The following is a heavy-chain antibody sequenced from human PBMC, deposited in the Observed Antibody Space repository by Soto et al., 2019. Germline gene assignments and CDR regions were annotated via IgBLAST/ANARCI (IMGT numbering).Heavy chain of an antibody. D-gene: IGHD3-3*01. V-gene: IGHV4-31*03. CDR3: ARGPYDFWSGYGSVDY. J-gene: IGHJ4*02. Sequence: PSETLSLTCTVSGGSISSGGYYWSWIRQHPGKGLEWIGYIYYSGSTYYNPSLKSRVTISVDTSKNQLSLKLSSVTAADTAVYYCARGPYDFWSGYGSVDYWGQGTLVTVSS. CDR1: GGSISSGGYY. CDR2: IYYSGST.